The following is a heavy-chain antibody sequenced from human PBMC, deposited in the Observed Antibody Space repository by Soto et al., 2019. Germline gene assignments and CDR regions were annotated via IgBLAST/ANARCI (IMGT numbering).Heavy chain of an antibody. CDR2: IYHSGST. J-gene: IGHJ4*02. V-gene: IGHV4-38-2*02. Sequence: KTSETLSLTCAVSGYSISSGYYWGWIRQPPGKGLEWIGSIYHSGSTYYNPSLKSRVTISVDTSKNQFSLKLSSVTAADTAVYYCARDDSSGYYYGIDYWGQGTLVTVSS. CDR3: ARDDSSGYYYGIDY. CDR1: GYSISSGYY. D-gene: IGHD3-22*01.